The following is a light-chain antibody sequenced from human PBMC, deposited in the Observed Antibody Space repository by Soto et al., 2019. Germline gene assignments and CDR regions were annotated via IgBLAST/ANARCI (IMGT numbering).Light chain of an antibody. CDR3: QQYTDWPPRT. J-gene: IGKJ1*01. CDR2: DTS. CDR1: QTVSSS. Sequence: EIVVTQSPATLSVSPGERVTISCRASQTVSSSLAWYQQKPGQAPRLLIYDTSTMAAGISARFSGSGSGTEFTLTISSLQSEDFAVYYCQQYTDWPPRTFGQGTAVDIK. V-gene: IGKV3-15*01.